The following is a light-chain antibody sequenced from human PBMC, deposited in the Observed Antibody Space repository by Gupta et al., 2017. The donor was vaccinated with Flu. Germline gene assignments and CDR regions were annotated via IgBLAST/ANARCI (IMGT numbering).Light chain of an antibody. CDR2: KAS. J-gene: IGKJ2*02. Sequence: VTLGQPASISCRASQSLVFTDGNSNLNWFQVRPGQPPRRLLYKASNRDSGVPDRFSGSGSDTHFTLRISRVEAEDLAIYYCRQAEHWPRTFGQGTRLEIK. V-gene: IGKV2-30*01. CDR1: QSLVFTDGNSN. CDR3: RQAEHWPRT.